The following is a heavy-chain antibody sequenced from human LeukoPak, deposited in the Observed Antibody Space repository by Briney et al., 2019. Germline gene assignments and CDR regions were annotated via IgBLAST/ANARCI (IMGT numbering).Heavy chain of an antibody. J-gene: IGHJ4*02. CDR3: ASAIELTSYGSGSYYNGFDY. V-gene: IGHV4-4*02. CDR1: GGSISSSNW. D-gene: IGHD3-10*01. CDR2: IYHTGST. Sequence: SGTLSLTCAVSGGSISSSNWWSWVRQPPGKGLEWIGEIYHTGSTNYNPSLKSRVTISIDKSKNQFSLKLSSVTAADTAVYYCASAIELTSYGSGSYYNGFDYWGQGTLVTVSS.